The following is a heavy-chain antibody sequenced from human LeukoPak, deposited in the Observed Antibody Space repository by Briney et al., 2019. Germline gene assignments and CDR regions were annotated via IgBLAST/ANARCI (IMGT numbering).Heavy chain of an antibody. CDR1: GFTFSSYA. Sequence: PGGSLRLSCAASGFTFSSYAMSRVRQAPGNGLEWVSAISGGGGSRYYADSVKGRFTISRDNSKNTLYLQMNSLRAEDTAVYYCAWVLHDAFDIWGQGTMVTVSS. CDR3: AWVLHDAFDI. CDR2: ISGGGGSR. V-gene: IGHV3-23*01. J-gene: IGHJ3*02. D-gene: IGHD2-15*01.